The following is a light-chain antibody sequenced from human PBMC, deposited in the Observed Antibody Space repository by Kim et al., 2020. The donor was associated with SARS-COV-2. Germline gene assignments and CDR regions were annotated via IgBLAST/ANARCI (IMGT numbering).Light chain of an antibody. V-gene: IGKV3-20*01. Sequence: EIVLTQSPGTLSLSPGERATLSCRASQSISDNYLAWYQQKPGQAPRLLIFGASSRATGIPDRFSGSGSGTDFTLTISRLGPEDFALYYCQQYGNSPTFGQGTKVEIK. CDR3: QQYGNSPT. CDR1: QSISDNY. CDR2: GAS. J-gene: IGKJ2*01.